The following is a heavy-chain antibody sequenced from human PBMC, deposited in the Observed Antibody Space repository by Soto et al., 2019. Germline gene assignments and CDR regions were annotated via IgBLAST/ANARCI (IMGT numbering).Heavy chain of an antibody. D-gene: IGHD6-6*01. CDR2: ISYDASNT. V-gene: IGHV3-30-3*01. J-gene: IGHJ4*02. CDR3: EREGASIAARFLDY. CDR1: GFTLSGYV. Sequence: GQSRGRSWVACGFTLSGYVMHWVRQGPSKGPEWLPVISYDASNTYYAASVKSRCPISRDNAKNTLYHQKNSLRAAATAAHYGEREGASIAARFLDYYRRRPLVTVAS.